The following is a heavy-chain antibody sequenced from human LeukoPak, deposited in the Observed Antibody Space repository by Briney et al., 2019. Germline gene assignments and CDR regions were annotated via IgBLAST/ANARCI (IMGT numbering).Heavy chain of an antibody. Sequence: PGASLRLSCAASGFTFSSYAMSWVRQAPGKGLEWVSAISGSGGSTYYADSVKGRFTISRDNSKNTLYLQMNSLRAEDTAVYYCAKDPHIVVVTALVDYWGQRTLVTVSS. CDR3: AKDPHIVVVTALVDY. D-gene: IGHD2-21*02. CDR1: GFTFSSYA. CDR2: ISGSGGST. J-gene: IGHJ4*02. V-gene: IGHV3-23*01.